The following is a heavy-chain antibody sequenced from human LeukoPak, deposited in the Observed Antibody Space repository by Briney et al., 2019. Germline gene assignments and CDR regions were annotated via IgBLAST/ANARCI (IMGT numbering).Heavy chain of an antibody. V-gene: IGHV3-23*01. Sequence: GGSLRLSCAVSGFTFSSYGMHWVRQAPGKGLEWVSGIGGSGGNTYYADSVKGRFTISRDKSKNTLYLQMNSLRAEDTAVYYCAKSSGFVVVTLFEYWGQGTLVTVSS. CDR1: GFTFSSYG. CDR2: IGGSGGNT. D-gene: IGHD2-21*02. J-gene: IGHJ4*02. CDR3: AKSSGFVVVTLFEY.